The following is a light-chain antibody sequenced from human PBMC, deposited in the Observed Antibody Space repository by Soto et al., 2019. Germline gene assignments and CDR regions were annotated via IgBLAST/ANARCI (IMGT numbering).Light chain of an antibody. V-gene: IGKV3-20*01. J-gene: IGKJ1*01. CDR2: GAS. CDR1: QSVSSNY. CDR3: QQYGKSPWT. Sequence: EIVLTQSPGTLSLSPGERATLSCRASQSVSSNYLAWYQQKPGQAPRLLIYGASSRATGIPDRFSGSGSGTDFTLTISVLEPEDFAVYYCQQYGKSPWTFGQGTKVEIK.